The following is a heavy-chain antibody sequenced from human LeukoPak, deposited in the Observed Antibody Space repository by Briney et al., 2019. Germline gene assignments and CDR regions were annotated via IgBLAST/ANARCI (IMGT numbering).Heavy chain of an antibody. J-gene: IGHJ4*02. CDR2: ISTSGTYI. CDR3: ARDWSTKAFDY. CDR1: GFTFSDHY. D-gene: IGHD2-8*01. Sequence: GGSLRLSCAASGFTFSDHYMDWVRQAPGKGLEWVSSISTSGTYIYYADSVKGRFTVSRDNAKNSLSLQMNSLRAEDTAVYYCARDWSTKAFDYWGQGTLVTVSS. V-gene: IGHV3-21*01.